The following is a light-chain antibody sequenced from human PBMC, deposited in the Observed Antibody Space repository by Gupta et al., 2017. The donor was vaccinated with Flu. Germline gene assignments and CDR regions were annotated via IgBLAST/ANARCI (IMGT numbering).Light chain of an antibody. CDR1: QSVGNY. CDR2: DAS. V-gene: IGKV3-11*01. CDR3: QQGSSWPIT. J-gene: IGKJ5*01. Sequence: VLTQSPATLSLSPGERATLSCRASQSVGNYLAWYQQKPGQAPRLLIYDASNRATGIPARFSGRGSATHFTLTISRLEPEDFGVYYCQQGSSWPITFGQGTRLDIK.